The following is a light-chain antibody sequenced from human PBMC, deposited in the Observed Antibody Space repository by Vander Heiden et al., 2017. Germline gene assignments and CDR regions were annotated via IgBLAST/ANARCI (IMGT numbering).Light chain of an antibody. Sequence: EIVMTQSPATLSVSPGERATLSCKAGQSVSSNLAWYQQKPGQAPRLLIYGASTRATGIPARFSGSGSGTEFTLTISSLQSEDFAVYYCQQDNNWPYTFGQGTKLDIK. V-gene: IGKV3-15*01. J-gene: IGKJ2*01. CDR1: QSVSSN. CDR3: QQDNNWPYT. CDR2: GAS.